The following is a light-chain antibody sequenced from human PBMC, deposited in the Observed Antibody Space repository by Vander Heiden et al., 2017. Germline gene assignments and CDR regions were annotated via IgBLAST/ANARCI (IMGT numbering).Light chain of an antibody. CDR2: DAS. V-gene: IGKV3-11*01. CDR1: QSVSSY. Sequence: EILLTQSPAPLSLSLGDRATLAGRASQSVSSYLAWYRQNPGQAPRLLVYDASHSASGIPARFSGSGSGTDFTLTISSLEPEDFAVYYCPQRSNWPPYTFGQGTKLEIK. CDR3: PQRSNWPPYT. J-gene: IGKJ2*01.